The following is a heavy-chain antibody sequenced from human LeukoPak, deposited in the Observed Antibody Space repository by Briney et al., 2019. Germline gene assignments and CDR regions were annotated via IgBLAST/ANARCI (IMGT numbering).Heavy chain of an antibody. Sequence: ASVKGSCKASGYTFSSYGISWGRQAPGQGVEWMGWISAYNGKTNYAQKLQGRVTMTTDTSTSTAYMELRSLRSDDTGVYYSARDLRDYYDSSGYNNPRPFAYWGQGTLVTAYS. CDR1: GYTFSSYG. V-gene: IGHV1-18*01. CDR3: ARDLRDYYDSSGYNNPRPFAY. D-gene: IGHD3-22*01. J-gene: IGHJ4*02. CDR2: ISAYNGKT.